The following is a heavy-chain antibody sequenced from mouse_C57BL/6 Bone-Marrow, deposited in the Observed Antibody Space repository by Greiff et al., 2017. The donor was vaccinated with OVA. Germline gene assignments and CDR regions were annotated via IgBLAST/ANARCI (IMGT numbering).Heavy chain of an antibody. D-gene: IGHD2-3*01. CDR3: ARDAWRDGYFYAMDY. Sequence: EVKLMESGGGLVQSGRSLRLSCATSGFTFSDFYMEWVRQAPGKGLEWIAASRNKANDYTTEYSASVKGRFIVSRDTSQSILYLQMNALRAEDTAIYYCARDAWRDGYFYAMDYWGQGTSVTVSS. CDR1: GFTFSDFY. J-gene: IGHJ4*01. V-gene: IGHV7-1*01. CDR2: SRNKANDYTT.